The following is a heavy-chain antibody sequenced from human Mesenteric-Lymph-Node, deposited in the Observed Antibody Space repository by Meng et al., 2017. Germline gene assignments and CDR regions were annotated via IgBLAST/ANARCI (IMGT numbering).Heavy chain of an antibody. J-gene: IGHJ4*02. V-gene: IGHV4-34*09. CDR3: ARVRKYCSGGSCYSGSYYFDY. Sequence: LRLSCAVYGGSFSGYYWSWIRQPPGKGLEWIGYIYYSGSTYYNPSLKSRVTISVDTSKNQFSLKLSSVTAADTAVYYCARVRKYCSGGSCYSGSYYFDYWGQGTLVTVSS. D-gene: IGHD2-15*01. CDR1: GGSFSGYY. CDR2: IYYSGST.